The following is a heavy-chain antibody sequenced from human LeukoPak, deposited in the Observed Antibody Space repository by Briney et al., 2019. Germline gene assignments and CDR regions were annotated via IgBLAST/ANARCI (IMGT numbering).Heavy chain of an antibody. CDR1: GGTFSSYA. V-gene: IGHV1-18*01. CDR2: ISAYNGNT. Sequence: ASVKVSCKASGGTFSSYAISWVRQAPGQGLEWMGWISAYNGNTNYAQKLQGRVTMTTDTSTSTAYMELRSLRSEDTAVYYCARDGRDDYDFDYWGQGTLVTVSS. CDR3: ARDGRDDYDFDY. D-gene: IGHD3-16*01. J-gene: IGHJ4*02.